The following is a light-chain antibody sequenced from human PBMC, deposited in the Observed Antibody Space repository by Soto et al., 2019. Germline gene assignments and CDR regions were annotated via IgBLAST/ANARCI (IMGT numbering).Light chain of an antibody. V-gene: IGLV2-8*01. Sequence: QSVLTQPPSASGSPGQSVTISCTGTSSDVGGYNYVSWYQHHPGKAPKLLIYEVFKRSSGVPDRFSGFKAGNAASLAITGLQAEDEADYYCQSYDSRLSGSVFGTGTKLTVL. CDR3: QSYDSRLSGSV. CDR1: SSDVGGYNY. J-gene: IGLJ1*01. CDR2: EVF.